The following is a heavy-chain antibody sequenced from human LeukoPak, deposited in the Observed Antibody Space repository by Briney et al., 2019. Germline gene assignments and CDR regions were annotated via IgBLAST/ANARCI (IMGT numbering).Heavy chain of an antibody. J-gene: IGHJ3*02. CDR3: ARDLPNADGI. D-gene: IGHD2-2*01. Sequence: SETLSLTCTVSGGSISSSSYYWGWIRQPPGKGLEWIGSIYYSGSTYYNPSLKSQVTISVDTSKNQFSLKLSSVTAADTAVYYCARDLPNADGIWGQGTMVTVSS. V-gene: IGHV4-39*07. CDR2: IYYSGST. CDR1: GGSISSSSYY.